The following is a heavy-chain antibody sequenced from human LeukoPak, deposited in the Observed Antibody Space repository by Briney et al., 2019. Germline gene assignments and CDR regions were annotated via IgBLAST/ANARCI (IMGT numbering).Heavy chain of an antibody. J-gene: IGHJ4*02. CDR3: ARASGYDYVWGSYRYGFDY. CDR2: IYYSGST. Sequence: SETLSLTCTVSGGSISSSSYYWGWIRQPPGKGLEWIGSIYYSGSTYYNPSLKSRVTISVDTSKNQFSLKLSSVTAADTAVYYCARASGYDYVWGSYRYGFDYWGQGTLVTVSS. V-gene: IGHV4-39*01. D-gene: IGHD3-16*02. CDR1: GGSISSSSYY.